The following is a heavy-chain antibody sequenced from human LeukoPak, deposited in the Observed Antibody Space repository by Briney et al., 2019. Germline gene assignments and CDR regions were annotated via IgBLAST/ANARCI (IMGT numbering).Heavy chain of an antibody. CDR2: ISSSGSTI. D-gene: IGHD3-22*01. J-gene: IGHJ4*02. CDR1: GFTFSSYE. CDR3: ARASYPYDSSGYGVDY. Sequence: GGSLTLSCAASGFTFSSYEMNWVRQAPGKGLEWVSYISSSGSTIYYADSVKGRFTISRDNAKNSLYLQMNSLRAEDTAVYYCARASYPYDSSGYGVDYWGQGTLVTVSS. V-gene: IGHV3-48*03.